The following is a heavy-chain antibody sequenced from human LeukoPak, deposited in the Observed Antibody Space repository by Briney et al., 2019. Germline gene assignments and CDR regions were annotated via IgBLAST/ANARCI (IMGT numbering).Heavy chain of an antibody. CDR1: GFTFSSYA. J-gene: IGHJ4*02. CDR3: AKDGTAPQYDFWSGYYIGPFFDY. CDR2: ISGSGGST. D-gene: IGHD3-3*01. V-gene: IGHV3-23*01. Sequence: GGSLRLSCAASGFTFSSYAMSWVRQAPGKGLEWVSAISGSGGSTYYADSVKGRFTISRDNSKDTLYLQTNSLRAEDTAVYYCAKDGTAPQYDFWSGYYIGPFFDYWGQGTLVTVSS.